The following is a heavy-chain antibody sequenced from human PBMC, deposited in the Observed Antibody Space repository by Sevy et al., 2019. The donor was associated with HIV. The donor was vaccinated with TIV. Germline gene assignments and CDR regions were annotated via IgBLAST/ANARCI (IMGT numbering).Heavy chain of an antibody. CDR2: ISGTGLST. J-gene: IGHJ4*02. Sequence: GGSLRLSCAASGFTFSNYAMNWVRQAPGKGLEWVSTISGTGLSTYYADSVKGRFTISRDNSKNTLYLQMNTLRAEDTAFYFCAKDLVSMASRQVYFDYWGQGTLVTVSS. V-gene: IGHV3-23*01. CDR1: GFTFSNYA. D-gene: IGHD6-6*01. CDR3: AKDLVSMASRQVYFDY.